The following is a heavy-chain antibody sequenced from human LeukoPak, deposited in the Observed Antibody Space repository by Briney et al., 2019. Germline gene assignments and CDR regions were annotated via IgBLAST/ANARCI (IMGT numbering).Heavy chain of an antibody. CDR1: GSTFNTYS. Sequence: PGGSLRLSCAASGSTFNTYSMSWVRQAPGKGLEWVSSMTGINTYIYYGDSVKGRFTISRDNAKKSLYLQMNSMRAEDTAVYYCARLQKLPYYYIDVWGKGTTVTVSS. J-gene: IGHJ6*03. CDR3: ARLQKLPYYYIDV. CDR2: MTGINTYI. D-gene: IGHD2-21*01. V-gene: IGHV3-21*01.